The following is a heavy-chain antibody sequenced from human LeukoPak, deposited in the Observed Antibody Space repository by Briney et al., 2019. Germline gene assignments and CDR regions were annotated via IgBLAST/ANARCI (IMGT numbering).Heavy chain of an antibody. CDR2: IFYTGST. CDR3: ARVDYSGYDSRGAFDI. Sequence: SESLSLTCTLSGGSISTYYWTWVRQPPGKGLESIGYIFYTGSTNYNPSLKSEATISVDTSTNQFSLNLNSVAAADTAIYYCARVDYSGYDSRGAFDIWGQGTMVTVSS. J-gene: IGHJ3*02. CDR1: GGSISTYY. V-gene: IGHV4-59*01. D-gene: IGHD5-12*01.